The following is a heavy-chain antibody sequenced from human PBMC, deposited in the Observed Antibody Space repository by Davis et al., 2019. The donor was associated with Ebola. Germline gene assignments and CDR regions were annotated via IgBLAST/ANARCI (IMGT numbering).Heavy chain of an antibody. D-gene: IGHD4-17*01. J-gene: IGHJ6*02. V-gene: IGHV4-34*01. CDR2: INHSGST. Sequence: MPSETLSLTCAVYGGSFSGYYWSWIRQPPGKGLEWIGEINHSGSTNYNPSLKSRVTISVDTSKNQFSLKLSSVTAADTAVYYCAREAVTTDYYYYGMDVWGQGTTVTVSS. CDR3: AREAVTTDYYYYGMDV. CDR1: GGSFSGYY.